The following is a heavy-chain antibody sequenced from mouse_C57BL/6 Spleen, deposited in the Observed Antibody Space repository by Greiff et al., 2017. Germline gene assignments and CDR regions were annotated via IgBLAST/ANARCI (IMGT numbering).Heavy chain of an antibody. V-gene: IGHV1-18*01. CDR1: GYTFTDYN. D-gene: IGHD1-1*01. CDR2: INPNNGGT. CDR3: ARGRYYYGSSYYAMDY. Sequence: VQLQQSGPELVTPGASVKIPCKASGYTFTDYNMDWVKQSHGKSLEWIGDINPNNGGTIYNQKFKGKATLTVDKSSSTAYMELRSLTSEDTAVYYCARGRYYYGSSYYAMDYWGQGTSVTVSS. J-gene: IGHJ4*01.